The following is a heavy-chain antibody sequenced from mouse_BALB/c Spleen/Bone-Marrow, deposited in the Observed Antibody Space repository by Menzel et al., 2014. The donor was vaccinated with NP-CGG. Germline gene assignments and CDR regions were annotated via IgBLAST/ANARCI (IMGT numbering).Heavy chain of an antibody. V-gene: IGHV1S22*01. J-gene: IGHJ4*01. CDR2: IYPGRGST. CDR3: RSYDYAMRY. D-gene: IGHD1-1*01. CDR1: GYTFTSYW. Sequence: LQQSGSELVRPGASVELSCKASGYTFTSYWMHWVRQRPGQGLEWIGNIYPGRGSTNYDEKFKSKATLTVDTSSSTAYMQLSSLTSEVSAVYYCRSYDYAMRYWARGTPVPDSS.